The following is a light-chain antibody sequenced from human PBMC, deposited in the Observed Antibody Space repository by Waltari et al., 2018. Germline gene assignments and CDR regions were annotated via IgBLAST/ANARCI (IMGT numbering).Light chain of an antibody. CDR1: QTISSW. CDR3: QQYDSFSYT. CDR2: DAS. J-gene: IGKJ2*01. V-gene: IGKV1-5*01. Sequence: DSQMTQSPSTLSASLGDRVTITCRASQTISSWLAWYQQKAGKAPKLLIYDASTLESGVPSRFSGSGSGTEFTLTISSLHPDDFATYYCQQYDSFSYTFGQGTKLEIK.